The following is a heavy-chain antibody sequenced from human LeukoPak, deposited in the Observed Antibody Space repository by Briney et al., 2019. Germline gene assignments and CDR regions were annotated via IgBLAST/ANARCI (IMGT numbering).Heavy chain of an antibody. CDR3: VVTTRSKSFDY. CDR2: IKQDGSEK. Sequence: GGSLRLSCAASGFTFSSHWMSWVRQAPGKGLEWVAQIKQDGSEKNYVDSVKGRFTVSRDNAENSLFMQMDSLGVEDTAFYYCVVTTRSKSFDYWGQGTLVTVSS. J-gene: IGHJ4*02. V-gene: IGHV3-7*01. CDR1: GFTFSSHW. D-gene: IGHD1-1*01.